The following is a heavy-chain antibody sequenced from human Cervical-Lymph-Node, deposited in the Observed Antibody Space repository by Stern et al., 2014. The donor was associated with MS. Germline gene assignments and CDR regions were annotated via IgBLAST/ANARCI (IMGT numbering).Heavy chain of an antibody. CDR1: GGSLNRGDFY. CDR2: IYYTGRT. V-gene: IGHV4-31*03. D-gene: IGHD6-13*01. J-gene: IGHJ4*02. CDR3: ARRVAAAGSFDY. Sequence: QVQLVESGPGQVKPSQTLSLTCTVSGGSLNRGDFYWSWIRQHPGKGLEWIGYIYYTGRTYHNPALKSRVTISADTSRSLFSLRLNSVTAADTAVYYCARRVAAAGSFDYWGQGTLVTVSS.